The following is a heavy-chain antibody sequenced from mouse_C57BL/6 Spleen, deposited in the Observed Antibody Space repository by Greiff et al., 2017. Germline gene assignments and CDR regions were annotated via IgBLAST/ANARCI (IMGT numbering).Heavy chain of an antibody. Sequence: QVQLQQSDAELVKPGASVKISCKVSGYTFTDHTIHWMKQRPEQGLAWIGYIYPRDGSTKYNEKFKGKATLTADKSSSTAYMQLNSLTSEVSAVYCCARHYGSSLYYYAMYYWGQGTSVTVSS. V-gene: IGHV1-78*01. J-gene: IGHJ4*01. CDR3: ARHYGSSLYYYAMYY. D-gene: IGHD1-1*01. CDR1: GYTFTDHT. CDR2: IYPRDGST.